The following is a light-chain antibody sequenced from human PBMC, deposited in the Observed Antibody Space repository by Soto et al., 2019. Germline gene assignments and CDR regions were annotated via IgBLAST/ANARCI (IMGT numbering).Light chain of an antibody. Sequence: EKVMTQSPATLSVSPGERATLSCRASQSVTSGYLAWYQQKPGQAPRLLIYGASSRATGIPDRFSGSGSGTDFTLTISRLEPEDFAVYYCQQYGSSPTFGQGTRLEI. CDR3: QQYGSSPT. CDR2: GAS. V-gene: IGKV3-20*01. CDR1: QSVTSGY. J-gene: IGKJ5*01.